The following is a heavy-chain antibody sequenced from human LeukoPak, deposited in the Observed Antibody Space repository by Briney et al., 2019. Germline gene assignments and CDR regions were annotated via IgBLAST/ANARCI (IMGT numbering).Heavy chain of an antibody. D-gene: IGHD3-10*01. Sequence: SETLSLTCAVYGGSFSGYYWSWIRQPPGKGLEWIGEINHSGSTNYNPSLKSRVTISVDTSKNQFSLKLSSVTAADTAVYYCARGLSLQYGSGNYYYYGMDVWGQGTTVTVSS. CDR2: INHSGST. CDR3: ARGLSLQYGSGNYYYYGMDV. J-gene: IGHJ6*02. V-gene: IGHV4-34*01. CDR1: GGSFSGYY.